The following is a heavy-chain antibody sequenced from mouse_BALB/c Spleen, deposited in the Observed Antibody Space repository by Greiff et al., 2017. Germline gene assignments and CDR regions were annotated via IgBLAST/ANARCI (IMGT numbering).Heavy chain of an antibody. Sequence: QVQLQQSGAELARPGASVKLSCKASGYTFTSYWMQWVKQRPGQGLEWIGAIYPGDGDTRYTQKFKGKATLTADKSSSTAYMQLSSLASEDSAVYYCARRVYEGNFDYWGQGTTLTVSS. D-gene: IGHD2-14*01. CDR3: ARRVYEGNFDY. J-gene: IGHJ2*01. CDR1: GYTFTSYW. CDR2: IYPGDGDT. V-gene: IGHV1-87*01.